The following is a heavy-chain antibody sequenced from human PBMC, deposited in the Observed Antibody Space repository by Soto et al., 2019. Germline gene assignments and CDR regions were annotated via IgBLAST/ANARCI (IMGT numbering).Heavy chain of an antibody. CDR2: IIPIFGTA. D-gene: IGHD1-26*01. V-gene: IGHV1-69*13. CDR3: ARGMGYNGTIPQPYLGYYRTHL. CDR1: GGTFSSYA. J-gene: IGHJ6*02. Sequence: SVKVSCKASGGTFSSYAISWVRQAPGQGLEWMGGIIPIFGTANYAQKFQGRVTITADESTSTAYVELSSLRSEDTAVYYCARGMGYNGTIPQPYLGYYRTHLWGQRTTATV.